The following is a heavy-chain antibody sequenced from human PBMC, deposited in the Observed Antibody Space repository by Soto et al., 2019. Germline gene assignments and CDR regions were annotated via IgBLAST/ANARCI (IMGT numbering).Heavy chain of an antibody. CDR3: ARGRNYDFWSGYPAYYYYGMDV. CDR1: GGTFSSYA. J-gene: IGHJ6*02. V-gene: IGHV1-69*13. CDR2: IIPIFGTA. D-gene: IGHD3-3*01. Sequence: SVKVSCKASGGTFSSYAISWVRQAPGQGLEWMGGIIPIFGTANYAQKFQGRVTITADESTSTAYMELSSLRSEDTAVYHCARGRNYDFWSGYPAYYYYGMDVWGQGTTVTVSS.